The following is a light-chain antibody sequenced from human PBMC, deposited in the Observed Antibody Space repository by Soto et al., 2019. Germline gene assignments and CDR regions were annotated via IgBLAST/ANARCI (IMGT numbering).Light chain of an antibody. Sequence: QSALTQPASVSGSPGQSITISCTGTSSDIGSYDLVSWYQQHPGTAPKLIIYEVTKRPSGVSTRFSGSKSGNTASLTISGLQAVDEADYSCCSFADFTYVFGTGTKLTVL. V-gene: IGLV2-23*02. CDR1: SSDIGSYDL. CDR2: EVT. CDR3: CSFADFTYV. J-gene: IGLJ1*01.